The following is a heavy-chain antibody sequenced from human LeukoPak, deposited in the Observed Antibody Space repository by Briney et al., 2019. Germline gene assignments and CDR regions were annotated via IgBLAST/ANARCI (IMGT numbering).Heavy chain of an antibody. J-gene: IGHJ5*02. CDR2: IYPGESDT. Sequence: GASLKISCKGSGSRFTSYWIGWVRQMPGKGLEGMGIIYPGESDTRYSPSFQGQVTISADKSISTAYLQWSSLKASDTAMYYCARSVVPAAMDWFDPWGQGTLVTVSS. V-gene: IGHV5-51*01. CDR3: ARSVVPAAMDWFDP. CDR1: GSRFTSYW. D-gene: IGHD2-2*01.